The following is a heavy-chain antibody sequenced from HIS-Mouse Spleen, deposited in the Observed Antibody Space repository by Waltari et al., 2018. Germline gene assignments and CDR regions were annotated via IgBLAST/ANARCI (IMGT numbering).Heavy chain of an antibody. D-gene: IGHD3-10*01. CDR1: GFPFSSYA. CDR3: ARVTGGGY. CDR2: ISNDGSNK. V-gene: IGHV3-30-3*01. J-gene: IGHJ4*02. Sequence: QVQLVESGGGVVQPGRSLRLSCAASGFPFSSYAMHWVRQAPGKGMEWVAVISNDGSNKYYADSVKGRFTISRDNSKNTLYLQMNSLRAEDTAVYYCARVTGGGYWGQGTLVTVSS.